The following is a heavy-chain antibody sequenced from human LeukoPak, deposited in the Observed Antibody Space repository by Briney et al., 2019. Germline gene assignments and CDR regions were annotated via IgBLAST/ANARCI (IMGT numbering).Heavy chain of an antibody. Sequence: GGSLRLSCAAPGFTFSNYAMSWVRQAPGKGLEWVSTISGSGGTTYYADSVKGRFTISRDNSKNTLYLQMNSLRADDTAVYYCANPTLHWGQGTLVTVSS. CDR2: ISGSGGTT. CDR1: GFTFSNYA. CDR3: ANPTLH. D-gene: IGHD2/OR15-2a*01. V-gene: IGHV3-23*01. J-gene: IGHJ4*02.